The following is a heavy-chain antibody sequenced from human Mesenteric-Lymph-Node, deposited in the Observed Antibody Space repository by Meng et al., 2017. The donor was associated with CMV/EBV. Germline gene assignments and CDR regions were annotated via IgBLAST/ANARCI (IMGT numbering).Heavy chain of an antibody. CDR3: AITAPDYGSGSYSAFDY. CDR2: ITPFNGNT. D-gene: IGHD3-10*01. J-gene: IGHJ4*02. Sequence: YTFTYRDLHWVRQAPGQALEWMGWITPFNGNTNYAQKFQDRVTITRDRSMSTAYMELSSLRSEDTAMYYCAITAPDYGSGSYSAFDYWGQGTLVTVSS. V-gene: IGHV1-45*02. CDR1: YTFTYRD.